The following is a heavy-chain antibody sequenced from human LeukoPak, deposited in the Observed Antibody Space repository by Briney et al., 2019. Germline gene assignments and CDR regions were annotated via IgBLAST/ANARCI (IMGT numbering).Heavy chain of an antibody. Sequence: SETLSLTCTVSGYSISSGYYWGWIRQPPGKGLEWIGEINHSGSTNYNPSLKSRVTISVDTSKNQFSLKLSSVTAADTAVYYCARVGVLHYGDYVLSWFDPWGQGTLVTVSS. V-gene: IGHV4-38-2*02. CDR2: INHSGST. CDR3: ARVGVLHYGDYVLSWFDP. CDR1: GYSISSGYY. J-gene: IGHJ5*02. D-gene: IGHD4-17*01.